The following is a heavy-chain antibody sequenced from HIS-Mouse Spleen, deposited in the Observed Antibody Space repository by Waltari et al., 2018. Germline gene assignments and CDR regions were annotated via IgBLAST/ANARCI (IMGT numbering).Heavy chain of an antibody. CDR1: GFSLSTSGMC. CDR3: ALRAEGYTSGWYAFDY. Sequence: QVTLRESGPALVKPTQTLTLTCTFSGFSLSTSGMCVSWIRKPPGKALEWLARVDWDDDKYYSTPLKTRLTSARDTSKNKVVLTMTNMDPLDTATYYCALRAEGYTSGWYAFDYWGQGTLVTVSS. J-gene: IGHJ4*02. V-gene: IGHV2-70*15. D-gene: IGHD6-19*01. CDR2: VDWDDDK.